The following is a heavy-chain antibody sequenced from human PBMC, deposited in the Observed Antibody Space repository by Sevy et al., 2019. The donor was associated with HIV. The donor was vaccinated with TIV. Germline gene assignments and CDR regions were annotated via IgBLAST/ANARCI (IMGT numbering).Heavy chain of an antibody. V-gene: IGHV3-23*01. CDR2: ISGSGGST. Sequence: GGSLRLSCAASGSTFSSYAMSWVRQAPGKGLEWVSAISGSGGSTYYADSVKGRFTISRDNSKNTLYLQMNSLRAEDTAVYYCATGGSSWYPFDPWGQGTLVTVSS. CDR1: GSTFSSYA. J-gene: IGHJ5*02. D-gene: IGHD6-13*01. CDR3: ATGGSSWYPFDP.